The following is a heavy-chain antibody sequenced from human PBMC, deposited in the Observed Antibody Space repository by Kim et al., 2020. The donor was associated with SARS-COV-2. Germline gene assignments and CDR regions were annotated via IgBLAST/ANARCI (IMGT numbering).Heavy chain of an antibody. CDR3: ARGHGLLGYCSGGSCYYDAFDI. CDR1: GFTFSNYW. V-gene: IGHV3-74*01. CDR2: SNSAVSST. J-gene: IGHJ3*02. D-gene: IGHD2-15*01. Sequence: GGSLRLSCTASGFTFSNYWMHWVRQAPGKGLVWVSRSNSAVSSTSYADSVKGRFTISRDNAKNTVYLQMNSLRAEDTAVYYCARGHGLLGYCSGGSCYYDAFDIWGQGTMVTVSS.